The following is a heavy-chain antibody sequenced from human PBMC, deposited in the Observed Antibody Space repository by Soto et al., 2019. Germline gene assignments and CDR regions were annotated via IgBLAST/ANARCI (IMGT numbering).Heavy chain of an antibody. CDR1: EGTFNSYA. V-gene: IGHV1-69*13. CDR2: IIPYYNTL. J-gene: IGHJ4*02. CDR3: ASGASRWYPYFFDS. Sequence: SVKVSCKASEGTFNSYAIAWVRQAPGQGLEWMGGIIPYYNTLNYAQKFQDRVTITADDSTNTVYMELSSLRSDDTAVYFCASGASRWYPYFFDSWAQGTLVTVSS. D-gene: IGHD6-13*01.